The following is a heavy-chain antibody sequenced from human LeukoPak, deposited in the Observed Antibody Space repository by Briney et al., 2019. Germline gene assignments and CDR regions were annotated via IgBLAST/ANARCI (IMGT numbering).Heavy chain of an antibody. CDR2: IYYSGST. CDR1: GGSISSSSYY. Sequence: PSETLSLTCTVSGGSISSSSYYRGWIRQPPGKGLEWIGSIYYSGSTYYNPSLKSRVTISVDTSKNQFSLKLSSVTAADTAVYYCASKSRGENYSYGTFDYWGQGTLVTVSS. V-gene: IGHV4-39*01. J-gene: IGHJ4*02. D-gene: IGHD5-18*01. CDR3: ASKSRGENYSYGTFDY.